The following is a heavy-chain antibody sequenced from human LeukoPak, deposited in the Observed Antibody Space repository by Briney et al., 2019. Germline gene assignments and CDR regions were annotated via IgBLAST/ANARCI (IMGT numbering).Heavy chain of an antibody. D-gene: IGHD6-19*01. CDR3: ARDQWLDTNPFDY. CDR2: IYYSGST. V-gene: IGHV4-39*07. Sequence: PSQTLSLTCTVSGGSISSGSYYWGWIRQPPGKGLEWIGSIYYSGSTYYNPSLRSRVTISVDASKNQFSLKLSSVTAADTAVYYCARDQWLDTNPFDYWGQGTLVTVSS. J-gene: IGHJ4*02. CDR1: GGSISSGSYY.